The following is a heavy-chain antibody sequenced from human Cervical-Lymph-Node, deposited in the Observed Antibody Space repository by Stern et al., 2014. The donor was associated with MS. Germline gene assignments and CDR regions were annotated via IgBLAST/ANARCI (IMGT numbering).Heavy chain of an antibody. CDR3: GRQRYFDY. V-gene: IGHV5-51*01. CDR2: IFPGGSDI. Sequence: EVQLVESGPEVKRPGESLKISCQASGYTFTSYWIGWVRQMPGKGLEWIAIIFPGGSDIRYSPSFQGQVTISADKSSSTAYLQWNNLKASDTAIYYCGRQRYFDYWGQGTLVTVSS. J-gene: IGHJ4*02. CDR1: GYTFTSYW.